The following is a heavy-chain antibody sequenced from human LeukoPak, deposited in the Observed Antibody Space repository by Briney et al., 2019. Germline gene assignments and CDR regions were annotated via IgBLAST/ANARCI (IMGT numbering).Heavy chain of an antibody. V-gene: IGHV3-21*04. CDR2: ISGSNSYI. CDR1: GFTLSSYT. CDR3: ARGLSAKLVATKYYFDY. D-gene: IGHD5-24*01. Sequence: PWGSLRLSCAASGFTLSSYTMHWIRQAPGKGLEWVSSISGSNSYIFYADSVKGRFTVSRDNAKDSLYLQMNSLRAEDTAVYYCARGLSAKLVATKYYFDYWGQGTLVTVSS. J-gene: IGHJ4*02.